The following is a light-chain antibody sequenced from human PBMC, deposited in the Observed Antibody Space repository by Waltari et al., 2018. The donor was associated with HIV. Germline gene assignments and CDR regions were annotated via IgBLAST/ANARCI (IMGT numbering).Light chain of an antibody. CDR1: QSLLHSDGKTY. J-gene: IGKJ1*01. CDR2: EVS. Sequence: EIVLAQIPQSLSVTPGQSAAITCKSSQSLLHSDGKTYLNWYLQKPGQSPQLLIYEVSNRFSGVPDRFHGSGSGTDFTLTISRVETEDVGVFYCMQSMHLPWTFGQGTRVEI. CDR3: MQSMHLPWT. V-gene: IGKV2D-29*02.